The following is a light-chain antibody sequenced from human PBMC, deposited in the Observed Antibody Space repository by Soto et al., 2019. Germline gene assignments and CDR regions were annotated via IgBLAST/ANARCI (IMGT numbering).Light chain of an antibody. V-gene: IGKV3-20*01. Sequence: EIVLTQSPGILSLSPGERATLSCRASQSLNNSYLAWYQQKPGQAPRLLIFGASSRATDLPDRFSSSGSGTYFILTISRLAPDDFAVYFWQQVQRPITFGQGTRLE. CDR3: QQVQRPIT. CDR2: GAS. CDR1: QSLNNSY. J-gene: IGKJ5*01.